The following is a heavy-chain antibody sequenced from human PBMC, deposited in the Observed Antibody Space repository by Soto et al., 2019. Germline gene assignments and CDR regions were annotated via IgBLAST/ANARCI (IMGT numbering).Heavy chain of an antibody. Sequence: QVQLVQSGAELKKPGASVKVSCKASGYTFSNYDMNWVRQATGQGPEWIGWVNPNNGDTGYAQKFQGRVTLTTDISTTTAYMELTSLRSEETAIYYCAKVSRKGSAIDFDYLGQGTLITVSS. V-gene: IGHV1-8*01. CDR3: AKVSRKGSAIDFDY. CDR2: VNPNNGDT. CDR1: GYTFSNYD. J-gene: IGHJ4*02. D-gene: IGHD3-10*01.